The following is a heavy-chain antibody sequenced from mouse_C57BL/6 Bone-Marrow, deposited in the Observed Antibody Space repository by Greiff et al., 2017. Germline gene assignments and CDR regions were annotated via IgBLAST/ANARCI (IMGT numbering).Heavy chain of an antibody. CDR3: TRYYGTPAWFAY. D-gene: IGHD1-1*01. CDR2: IYPGNSDT. Sequence: VQLQQSGTVLARPGASVKMSCKTSGYTFTSYWMHWVKQRPGQGLEWIGAIYPGNSDTSYNQKFKGKAKLTAVTSASTAYMELSSLTNEDSAVYYCTRYYGTPAWFAYWGQGTLVTVSA. V-gene: IGHV1-5*01. J-gene: IGHJ3*01. CDR1: GYTFTSYW.